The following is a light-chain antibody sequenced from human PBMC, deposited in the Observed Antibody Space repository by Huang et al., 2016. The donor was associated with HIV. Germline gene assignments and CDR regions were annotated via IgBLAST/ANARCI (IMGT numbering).Light chain of an antibody. V-gene: IGKV2-29*02. CDR2: DVS. CDR3: MQSTHLRT. Sequence: IVMTQTPLSLSVTPGQPATISCKSNQSLLHSYGKTYLYWYLQRPGQSPQLLIYDVSSRFSGVPDRFRGNGSGTEFTLKISRVEAGDVGIYYCMQSTHLRTFGQGTKLEIK. J-gene: IGKJ2*02. CDR1: QSLLHSYGKTY.